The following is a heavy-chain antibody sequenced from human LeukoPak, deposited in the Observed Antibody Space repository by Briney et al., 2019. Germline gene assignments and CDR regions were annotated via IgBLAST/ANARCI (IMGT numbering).Heavy chain of an antibody. D-gene: IGHD6-6*01. J-gene: IGHJ4*02. V-gene: IGHV5-51*01. CDR2: IYPGDSDT. CDR3: ARQWGSLVALYRVEYSTHFDY. Sequence: GESLKISCKGSGYSFTSYWIGWVRQMPGKGLEWMGIIYPGDSDTRYSPSFQGQVTISADKSISTAYLQWSSLKASDTAMYYCARQWGSLVALYRVEYSTHFDYWGQGTLVTVSS. CDR1: GYSFTSYW.